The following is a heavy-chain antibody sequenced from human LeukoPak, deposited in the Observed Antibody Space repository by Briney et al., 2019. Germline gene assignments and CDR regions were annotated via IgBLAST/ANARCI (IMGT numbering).Heavy chain of an antibody. CDR2: ISSSSSYI. J-gene: IGHJ3*02. V-gene: IGHV3-21*01. CDR1: GFTFSSYS. CDR3: ATDEGYCSSTSCYTSAFDI. D-gene: IGHD2-2*02. Sequence: GGSLGLSCAASGFTFSSYSMNWVRQAPGKGLEWVSSISSSSSYIYYADSVKGRFTISRDNAKNSLYLQMNSLRAEDTAVYYCATDEGYCSSTSCYTSAFDIWGQGTMVTVSS.